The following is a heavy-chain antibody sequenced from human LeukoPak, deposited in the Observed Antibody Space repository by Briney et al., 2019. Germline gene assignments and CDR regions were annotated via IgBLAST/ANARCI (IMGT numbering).Heavy chain of an antibody. CDR2: ISYDGSNK. CDR3: ARGDYYGSGNRGYYFDY. Sequence: GRSLRLSCAASGFTFSSYAMHWVRQAPGKGLEWVVVISYDGSNKYYADSVKGRFTISRDNSKNTLYLQMNSLRAEDTAVYYCARGDYYGSGNRGYYFDYWGQGTLVTVSS. D-gene: IGHD3-10*01. J-gene: IGHJ4*02. V-gene: IGHV3-30*04. CDR1: GFTFSSYA.